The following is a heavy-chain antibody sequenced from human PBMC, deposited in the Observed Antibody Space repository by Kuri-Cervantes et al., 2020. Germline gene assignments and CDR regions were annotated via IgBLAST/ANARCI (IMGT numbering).Heavy chain of an antibody. V-gene: IGHV1-18*01. CDR3: ARGHYDILTGYETYYYYYGMDV. J-gene: IGHJ6*02. CDR1: GYTFTSYG. D-gene: IGHD3-9*01. Sequence: ASVKVSCKASGYTFTSYGISWMRQAPGQGLEWMGWISAYNGNTNYAQKLQGRVTMTTDTSTSTAYMELRSLRSDDTAVYYCARGHYDILTGYETYYYYYGMDVWGQGTTVTVSS. CDR2: ISAYNGNT.